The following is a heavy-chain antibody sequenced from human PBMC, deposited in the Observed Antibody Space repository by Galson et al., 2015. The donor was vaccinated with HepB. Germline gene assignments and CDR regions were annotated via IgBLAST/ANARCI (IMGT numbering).Heavy chain of an antibody. CDR2: INKDGNEE. V-gene: IGHV3-7*01. Sequence: SLRLSCATSGLTFSDYWMSWVRQTPGKGLEWVANINKDGNEEYYVDSVKGRFTISRDNAKSSLYLQMNSLRVEDTAVYSCVTDYIGFWGQGTLVTVSS. J-gene: IGHJ4*02. CDR3: VTDYIGF. CDR1: GLTFSDYW.